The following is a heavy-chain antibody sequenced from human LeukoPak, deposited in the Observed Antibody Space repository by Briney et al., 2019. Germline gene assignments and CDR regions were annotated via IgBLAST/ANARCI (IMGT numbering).Heavy chain of an antibody. CDR1: GYTLTELS. D-gene: IGHD6-19*01. CDR2: FDPEDGET. V-gene: IGHV1-24*01. CDR3: ATSSREWLVWNPQN. Sequence: ASVKVSRKVSGYTLTELSMHWVRQAPGKGLEWMGGFDPEDGETIYAQKFQGRVTMTEDTSTDTAYMELSSLRSEDTAVYYCATSSREWLVWNPQNWGQGTLATVSS. J-gene: IGHJ4*02.